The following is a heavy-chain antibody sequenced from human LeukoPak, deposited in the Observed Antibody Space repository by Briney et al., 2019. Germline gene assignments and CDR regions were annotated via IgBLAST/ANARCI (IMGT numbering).Heavy chain of an antibody. J-gene: IGHJ3*01. Sequence: GGSLTLSCAASGFTFSSFAMSWVRQAPGKGLEWVSAISGSGGSTYYADSVKGRFTISRDNSKNTLFLQMNSLRAEDTAVYYCAKDRSCTGSSCNVGSWGQGTMVTVSS. CDR2: ISGSGGST. D-gene: IGHD2-15*01. CDR3: AKDRSCTGSSCNVGS. CDR1: GFTFSSFA. V-gene: IGHV3-23*01.